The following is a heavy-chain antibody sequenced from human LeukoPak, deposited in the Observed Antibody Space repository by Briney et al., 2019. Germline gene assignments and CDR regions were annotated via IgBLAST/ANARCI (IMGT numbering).Heavy chain of an antibody. Sequence: GGSLRLSCAASGFTFSSYAMSWVRQAPGKGLEWVSSISSSSSYIYYADSVKGRFTISRDNAKNSLYLQMNSLRAEDTAVYYCARIAVAYDAFDIWGQGTMVTVSS. V-gene: IGHV3-21*01. CDR2: ISSSSSYI. D-gene: IGHD6-19*01. CDR1: GFTFSSYA. CDR3: ARIAVAYDAFDI. J-gene: IGHJ3*02.